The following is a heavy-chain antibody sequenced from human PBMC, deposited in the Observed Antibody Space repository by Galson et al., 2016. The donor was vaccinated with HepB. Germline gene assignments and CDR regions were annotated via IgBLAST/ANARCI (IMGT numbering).Heavy chain of an antibody. CDR2: INENGGAT. CDR1: GFTFSSSA. J-gene: IGHJ4*02. D-gene: IGHD3-16*01. Sequence: SLRLSCAASGFTFSSSAMAWVRQAPGKGLEWVSAINENGGATSYADSVKGRFTIPRDNSKNTLYLQMNSLRADDTAVYFCAKGGGVKTPLKNWGQGTLVTVSS. CDR3: AKGGGVKTPLKN. V-gene: IGHV3-23*01.